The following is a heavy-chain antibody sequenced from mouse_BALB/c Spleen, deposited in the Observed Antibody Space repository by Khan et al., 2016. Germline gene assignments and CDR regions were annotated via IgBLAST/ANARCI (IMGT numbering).Heavy chain of an antibody. V-gene: IGHV1-9*01. Sequence: QVQLQQSGAELMKPGASLKISCKATGYTFSNYWIEWVKQRPGHGLEWIGDILPGSGNSNSNENFKGKATFTADTSSNTAYMQLSSLTSEDSDVYFCASAWHSMDYWGQGTSVTISS. CDR3: ASAWHSMDY. J-gene: IGHJ4*01. CDR1: GYTFSNYW. CDR2: ILPGSGNS.